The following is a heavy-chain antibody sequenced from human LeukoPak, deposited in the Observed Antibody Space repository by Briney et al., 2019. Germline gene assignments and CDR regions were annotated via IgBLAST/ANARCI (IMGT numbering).Heavy chain of an antibody. CDR2: IYYSGST. CDR3: ARDRWLQRAPYFDY. J-gene: IGHJ4*02. D-gene: IGHD5-24*01. Sequence: SETLSLTCTVSGGSISSYYWSWIRQPPGKGLEWIGYIYYSGSTNYNPSLKSRVTISVDTSKNQFSLKLSSVTAADTAVYYCARDRWLQRAPYFDYWGQGTLVTVSS. V-gene: IGHV4-59*01. CDR1: GGSISSYY.